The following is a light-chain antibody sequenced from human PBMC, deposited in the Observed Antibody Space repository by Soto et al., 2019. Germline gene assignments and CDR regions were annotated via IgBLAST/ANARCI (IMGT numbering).Light chain of an antibody. CDR3: SPYTTSSSYV. CDR1: SSDVGGFNY. J-gene: IGLJ1*01. CDR2: DVY. V-gene: IGLV2-14*01. Sequence: QSALTQPASVSGSPGQSITISCTGTSSDVGGFNYVSWYQQHPGKAPKLLIFDVYSRPSGISNRFSGSKSGNTASLTISGLQAEDEADYYCSPYTTSSSYVFGAGTKVTVL.